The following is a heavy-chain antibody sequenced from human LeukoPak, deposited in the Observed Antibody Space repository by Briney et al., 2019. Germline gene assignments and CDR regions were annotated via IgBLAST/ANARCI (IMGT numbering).Heavy chain of an antibody. CDR3: ARGPVSSYGRWFFDY. Sequence: GGSLRLSCAASGFTFSSYSMTWVRQAPGKGLEWVSGINWNGGSTGYADSVKGRFTISRDSAKTSLYLQMNSLRAEDTASYYRARGPVSSYGRWFFDYWGQGTLVTVSS. J-gene: IGHJ4*02. V-gene: IGHV3-20*04. D-gene: IGHD4-23*01. CDR1: GFTFSSYS. CDR2: INWNGGST.